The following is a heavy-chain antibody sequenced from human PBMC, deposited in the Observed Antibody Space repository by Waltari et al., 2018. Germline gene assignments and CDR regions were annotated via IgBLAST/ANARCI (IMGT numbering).Heavy chain of an antibody. D-gene: IGHD4-17*01. CDR1: GYTFTDYY. V-gene: IGHV1-2*02. Sequence: QVQLVQSGADVKKPGASVKVSCNASGYTFTDYYIHWVRQAPGQGLECRGWINPNSGVTNCAQKFQGRVTMTRDTSISTAYMELSRLRYDDTAVYYCARPQNTVVTRALEYWGQGTLVTVSS. CDR2: INPNSGVT. J-gene: IGHJ4*02. CDR3: ARPQNTVVTRALEY.